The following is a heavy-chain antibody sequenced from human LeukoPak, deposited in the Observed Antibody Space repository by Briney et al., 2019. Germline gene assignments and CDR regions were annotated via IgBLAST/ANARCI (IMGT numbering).Heavy chain of an antibody. D-gene: IGHD5-12*01. CDR2: IYHSGST. V-gene: IGHV4-38-2*01. J-gene: IGHJ4*02. Sequence: PSETLSLTCAVSGYSISSGYYWGWIRQPPGKGLEWIGSIYHSGSTYYNPSLKSRVTISVDTSKNQFSLKLSPVTAADTAVYYCASDWGLRYFDYWGQGTLVTVSS. CDR1: GYSISSGYY. CDR3: ASDWGLRYFDY.